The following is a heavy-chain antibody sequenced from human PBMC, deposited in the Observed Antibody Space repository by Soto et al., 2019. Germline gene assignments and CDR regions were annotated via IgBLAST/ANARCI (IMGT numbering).Heavy chain of an antibody. Sequence: PSETLSLTCTVSGGSISSVGYYWSWIRQHPGKGLEWIGYIYYSGSTYYNPSLKSRVTISVDTSKNQFSLKLSSVTAADTAVYYCARDLYYYGSGRGHYYGMDVWGQGTTVTVSS. D-gene: IGHD3-10*01. J-gene: IGHJ6*02. V-gene: IGHV4-31*03. CDR1: GGSISSVGYY. CDR2: IYYSGST. CDR3: ARDLYYYGSGRGHYYGMDV.